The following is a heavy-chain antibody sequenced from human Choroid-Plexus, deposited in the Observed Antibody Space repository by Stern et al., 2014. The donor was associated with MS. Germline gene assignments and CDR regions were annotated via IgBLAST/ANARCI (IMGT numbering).Heavy chain of an antibody. J-gene: IGHJ5*02. CDR2: VSYDGSNK. D-gene: IGHD2/OR15-2a*01. CDR1: GFTFGSCA. CDR3: AKDRQYLTYFFDH. V-gene: IGHV3-30*18. Sequence: VQLVESGGGVVQPGRPLRLSCVASGFTFGSCAMHWVRQAPGKGLEWVAGVSYDGSNKYYAESVQGRFTISRDNSKNNRYLHMSSLRPEDTAVYYCAKDRQYLTYFFDHWGQGSLVTVSS.